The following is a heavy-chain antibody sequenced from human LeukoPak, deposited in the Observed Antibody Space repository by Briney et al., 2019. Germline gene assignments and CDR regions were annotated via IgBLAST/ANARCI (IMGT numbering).Heavy chain of an antibody. CDR2: IYHSRST. CDR1: GYSISSGYY. J-gene: IGHJ4*02. V-gene: IGHV4-38-2*01. D-gene: IGHD2-2*01. CDR3: ARRDQLPLNYFDY. Sequence: PSETLSLTCAVSGYSISSGYYWGWIRQPPGKGLEWIGSIYHSRSTYYNPSLKSRVTISVDTSKNQFSLKLSSVTAADTAVYYCARRDQLPLNYFDYWGQGTLVTVSS.